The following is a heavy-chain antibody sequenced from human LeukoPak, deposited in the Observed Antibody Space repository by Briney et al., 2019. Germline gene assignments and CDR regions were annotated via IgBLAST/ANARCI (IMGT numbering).Heavy chain of an antibody. J-gene: IGHJ3*01. CDR1: GFTFSTAW. Sequence: GGSLRLSCAGSGFTFSTAWMIWVPQAPGKGLEWVGRVKTKADGGTTDYAAPVKGRFTITRDDSKNTVHLQMNSLKTEDTAVYYCTTEDFWGQGTLVTVSS. CDR2: VKTKADGGTT. D-gene: IGHD3/OR15-3a*01. CDR3: TTEDF. V-gene: IGHV3-15*01.